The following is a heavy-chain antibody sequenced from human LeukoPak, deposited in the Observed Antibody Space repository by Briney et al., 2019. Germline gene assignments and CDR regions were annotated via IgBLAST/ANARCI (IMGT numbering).Heavy chain of an antibody. J-gene: IGHJ4*02. CDR3: VRGVIYFDY. D-gene: IGHD3-10*01. CDR1: GYTFTTYD. V-gene: IGHV1-8*02. CDR2: MNPNSGNT. Sequence: GASVKVSCKASGYTFTTYDINWVRQATGQGLEWMGWMNPNSGNTGYAQKFQGRVTMTRDMSTSTVYMELSSLRSEDTAVYYCVRGVIYFDYWGQGTLVTVSS.